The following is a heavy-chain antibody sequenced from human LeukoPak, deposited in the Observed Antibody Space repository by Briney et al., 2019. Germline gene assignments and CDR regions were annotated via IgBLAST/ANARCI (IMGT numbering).Heavy chain of an antibody. Sequence: PGGSLRLSCAASGFSFSSYSMNWARQSPGKGLEWVSYISGSGSTIYYSDSVKGRFTISRDNAKNSLYLQMNSLRAEDTAVYYCARDLSYYDSSGYQRSAEYFQHWGQGTLVTVSS. V-gene: IGHV3-48*04. J-gene: IGHJ1*01. CDR3: ARDLSYYDSSGYQRSAEYFQH. CDR1: GFSFSSYS. D-gene: IGHD3-22*01. CDR2: ISGSGSTI.